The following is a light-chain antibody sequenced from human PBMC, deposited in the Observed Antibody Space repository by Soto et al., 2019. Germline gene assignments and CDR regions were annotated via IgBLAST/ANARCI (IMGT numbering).Light chain of an antibody. Sequence: DIQMTQSPSTLSASVGDRVTITCRASQNINSHLAWYQQKPGKAPKLLIYTASSLQSGVPSRFSGSGSGTEFTLTISSLQPDDFATFYCQQYDLYSAFGQGPRWKSN. V-gene: IGKV1-5*03. CDR1: QNINSH. J-gene: IGKJ1*01. CDR3: QQYDLYSA. CDR2: TAS.